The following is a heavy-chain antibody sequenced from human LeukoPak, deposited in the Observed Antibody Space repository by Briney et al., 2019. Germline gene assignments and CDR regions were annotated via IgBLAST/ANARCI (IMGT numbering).Heavy chain of an antibody. CDR2: IIPILGIA. CDR3: ARVEVTIFGVMRDY. CDR1: GCTFTSYA. Sequence: ASVKVSCKASGCTFTSYAISWVRQAPGQGLEWMGRIIPILGIANYAQKFQGRVTITADKSTSTAYMELSSLRSEDTAVYYCARVEVTIFGVMRDYWGQGTLVTVSS. D-gene: IGHD3-3*01. V-gene: IGHV1-69*04. J-gene: IGHJ4*02.